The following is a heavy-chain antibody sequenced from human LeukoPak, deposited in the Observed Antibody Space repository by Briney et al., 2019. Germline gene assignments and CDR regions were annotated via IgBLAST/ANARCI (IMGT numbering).Heavy chain of an antibody. Sequence: SVKVSCKASGGTFSSYAISWVRQAPGQGLEWMGGIIPIFGTANYAQKFQGRVTITADESTSTAYMELSSLRSEDTAVYYCASGPLYCSGGSCCSGYAFDIWGQGTMVTVSS. CDR2: IIPIFGTA. CDR3: ASGPLYCSGGSCCSGYAFDI. D-gene: IGHD2-15*01. V-gene: IGHV1-69*13. J-gene: IGHJ3*02. CDR1: GGTFSSYA.